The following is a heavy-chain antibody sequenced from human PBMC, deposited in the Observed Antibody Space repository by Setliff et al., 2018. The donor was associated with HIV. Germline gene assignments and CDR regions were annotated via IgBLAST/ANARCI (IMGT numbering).Heavy chain of an antibody. CDR2: IDWDDDK. V-gene: IGHV2-70*04. CDR1: GFSLTTSGVG. J-gene: IGHJ4*02. D-gene: IGHD6-19*01. CDR3: ARTGAVTGRKPSLLLGYFDY. Sequence: LVNPTQTLTLTCTFSGFSLTTSGVGVGWIRQPPGEALEWLARIDWDDDKFYSTSLKTRLTISKDTSKNQVVLTMTNMDPVDTATYYCARTGAVTGRKPSLLLGYFDYWGQGALVTVSS.